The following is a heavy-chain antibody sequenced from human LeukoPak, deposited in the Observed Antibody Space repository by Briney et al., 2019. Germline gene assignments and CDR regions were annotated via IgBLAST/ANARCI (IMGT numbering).Heavy chain of an antibody. J-gene: IGHJ4*02. CDR1: GGSFSGFY. Sequence: SETLSLTCAVYGGSFSGFYWSWIRQPPGKGLDWIGEINHSGSTNYNPSLKSRVTISVDTSKNQFSLKLSSVTAADTGVYYCARGRDSGYDLTPQIDYWGQGTLVTVSS. D-gene: IGHD5-12*01. V-gene: IGHV4-34*01. CDR2: INHSGST. CDR3: ARGRDSGYDLTPQIDY.